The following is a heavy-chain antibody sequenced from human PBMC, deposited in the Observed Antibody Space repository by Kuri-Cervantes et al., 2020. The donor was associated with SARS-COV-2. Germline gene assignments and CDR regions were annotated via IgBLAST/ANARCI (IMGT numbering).Heavy chain of an antibody. CDR3: AKDLGGYVGY. V-gene: IGHV3-21*01. CDR1: GFTFSSYS. D-gene: IGHD3-22*01. CDR2: ISSSSSYI. J-gene: IGHJ4*02. Sequence: GESLKISCAASGFTFSSYSMNWVRQAPGKGLEWVSSISSSSSYIYYADSVKGRFTTSRDNAKNSLYLQMNSLRAEDTAVYYCAKDLGGYVGYWGQGTLVTVSS.